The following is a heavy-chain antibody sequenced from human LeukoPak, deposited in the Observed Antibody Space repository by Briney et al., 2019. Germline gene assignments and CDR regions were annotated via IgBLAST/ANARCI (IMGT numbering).Heavy chain of an antibody. CDR1: GYTFTGYY. D-gene: IGHD3-22*01. J-gene: IGHJ5*02. Sequence: ASVKVSCKASGYTFTGYYMHWVRQAPGQGLEWMGWSNPNSGGTNYAQKFQGRVTMTRDTSIRTAYMELSRLRSDDTAVYYCARGPRVETYYYDSSGYSFDPWGQGTLVTVSS. CDR2: SNPNSGGT. V-gene: IGHV1-2*02. CDR3: ARGPRVETYYYDSSGYSFDP.